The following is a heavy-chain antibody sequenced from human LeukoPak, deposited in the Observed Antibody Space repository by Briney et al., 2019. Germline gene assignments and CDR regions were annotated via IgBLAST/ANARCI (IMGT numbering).Heavy chain of an antibody. Sequence: GGSLRLSCAASGFTFSSYDMSWVRQAPGKGLEWVSAISGSGGSTYYADSVKGRFTISRDNSKNTLYLQMNSLRAEDTAVYYCAKSVGDGHNFAYWGQGTLVTVSS. CDR2: ISGSGGST. J-gene: IGHJ4*02. CDR1: GFTFSSYD. V-gene: IGHV3-23*01. CDR3: AKSVGDGHNFAY. D-gene: IGHD5-24*01.